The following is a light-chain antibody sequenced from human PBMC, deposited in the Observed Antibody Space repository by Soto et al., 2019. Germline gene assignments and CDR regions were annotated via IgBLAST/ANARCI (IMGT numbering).Light chain of an antibody. CDR2: GAT. CDR1: QTVESY. J-gene: IGKJ2*01. Sequence: DIQMTQSPSSLSASIGDRVTITCRASQTVESYLNWYQHKPAKAPQLLISGATTLRGGVPSRFSGSASGPDFTLTISSLQPEDVATYYCEQCYSTPYTFGQGTKL. V-gene: IGKV1-39*01. CDR3: EQCYSTPYT.